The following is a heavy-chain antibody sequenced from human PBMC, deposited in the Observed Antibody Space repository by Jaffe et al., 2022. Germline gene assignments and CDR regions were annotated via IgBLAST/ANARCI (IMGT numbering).Heavy chain of an antibody. CDR1: GFSFSDHY. V-gene: IGHV3-72*01. CDR3: VRINLGREPYWYFED. J-gene: IGHJ4*02. CDR2: VRTKTNRYTT. D-gene: IGHD2-21*01. Sequence: EVHLVESGGGLVQPGGSLRLSCEGSGFSFSDHYMDWVRQAPGKGLEWVGRVRTKTNRYTTEYAASVGGRFTISRDDSKNSLYLQMNSLKTEDTAVYYCVRINLGREPYWYFEDWGQGTPVTVSS.